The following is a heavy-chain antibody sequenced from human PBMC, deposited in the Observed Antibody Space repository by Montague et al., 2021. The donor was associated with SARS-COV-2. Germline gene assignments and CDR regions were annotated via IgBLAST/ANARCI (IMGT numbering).Heavy chain of an antibody. CDR2: MSHDGGSE. CDR3: RTDGGDDYNNLEL. D-gene: IGHD5-24*01. V-gene: IGHV3-30*03. J-gene: IGHJ1*01. Sequence: SLRLSCAASGFIFITYSMHWVRQAPGKGLECVAVMSHDGGSEFYADSVKGRFSISRDNSKNTLYLQMNSLRPEDTALYYCRTDGGDDYNNLELWGQGTLVTVYS. CDR1: GFIFITYS.